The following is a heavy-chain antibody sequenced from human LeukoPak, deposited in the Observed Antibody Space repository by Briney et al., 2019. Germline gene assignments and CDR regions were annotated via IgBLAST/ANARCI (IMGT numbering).Heavy chain of an antibody. Sequence: GASVKVSCKASGFSFPSYGISWVRQAPGQGLKWIGWITAYDGDTNYAEKFEGRVTMATDTSTSTASMELWSLRSDDTAIYYCARDYQLPSGPDVFDIWGQGTVVTVSS. V-gene: IGHV1-18*01. CDR2: ITAYDGDT. D-gene: IGHD1-1*01. CDR1: GFSFPSYG. J-gene: IGHJ3*02. CDR3: ARDYQLPSGPDVFDI.